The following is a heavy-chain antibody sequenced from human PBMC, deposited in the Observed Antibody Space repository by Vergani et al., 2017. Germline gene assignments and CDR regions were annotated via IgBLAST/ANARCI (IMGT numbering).Heavy chain of an antibody. J-gene: IGHJ4*02. CDR2: IIPMFDIT. CDR1: EGTFTTYN. Sequence: QVHLVQSGGEVKKPGSSVRVSCKASEGTFTTYNFNWVRQAPGQGLEWMGRIIPMFDITNHAQKFQGRVTRTADKSTNTAYMGLSSLRYEDTAVYYCARDFPRSGSNSQLCNWGQGTLVTVSS. D-gene: IGHD2-15*01. CDR3: ARDFPRSGSNSQLCN. V-gene: IGHV1-69*08.